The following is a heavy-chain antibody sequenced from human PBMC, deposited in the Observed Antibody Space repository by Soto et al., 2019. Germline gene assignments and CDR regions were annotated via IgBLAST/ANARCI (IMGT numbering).Heavy chain of an antibody. CDR1: GFTFSSYS. CDR3: ARGRITIFGVVINYFDY. D-gene: IGHD3-3*01. Sequence: EVQLVESGGGLVQPGGSLRLSCAASGFTFSSYSMNWVRQAPGKGLEWVSYISSSSSTIYYADSVKGRFTISRDNAKTSLYLQMNSLRAEDTAVYYCARGRITIFGVVINYFDYWGQGTLVTVSS. V-gene: IGHV3-48*01. CDR2: ISSSSSTI. J-gene: IGHJ4*02.